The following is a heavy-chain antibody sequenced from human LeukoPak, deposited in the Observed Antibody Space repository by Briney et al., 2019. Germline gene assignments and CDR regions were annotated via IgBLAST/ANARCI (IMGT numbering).Heavy chain of an antibody. CDR2: IYTSGST. D-gene: IGHD5-18*01. CDR1: GGSISRGSNY. CDR3: ARGYSYGYGFDP. Sequence: SETLSLTCTVSGGSISRGSNYWSWIRQPAGKGLEWIGRIYTSGSTNYNPSLKSRVTISMDTSENQLSLKLSSVTAADTAVYYCARGYSYGYGFDPWGQGTLVTVSS. V-gene: IGHV4-61*02. J-gene: IGHJ5*02.